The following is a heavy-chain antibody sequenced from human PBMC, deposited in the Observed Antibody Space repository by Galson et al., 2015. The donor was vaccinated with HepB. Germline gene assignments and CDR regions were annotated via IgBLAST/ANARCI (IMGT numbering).Heavy chain of an antibody. J-gene: IGHJ4*02. CDR1: GFTFSSYA. D-gene: IGHD3-16*01. CDR3: AKGQLGVDY. Sequence: SLRLSCAASGFTFSSYAMNWVRQAPGKGLEWVSVISGSGGSTYYVDSVKGRFTISRDNSNNTLYLQMSSLRAEDTAVYLCAKGQLGVDYWGQGTLVTVSS. CDR2: ISGSGGST. V-gene: IGHV3-23*01.